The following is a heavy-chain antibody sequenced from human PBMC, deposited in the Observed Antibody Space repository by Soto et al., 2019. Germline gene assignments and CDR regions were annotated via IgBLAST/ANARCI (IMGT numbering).Heavy chain of an antibody. J-gene: IGHJ5*02. Sequence: QVQLQESGPGLLKPSQTLSPPCTVSGGPITSVGSSWSWIRQHPGKGLEWIGYIYYSGSTYYNPSLKSRVTISVDTSKNQFSLKLSSVTAADTAVYYCARSVFPWGQGTLVTVSS. CDR2: IYYSGST. CDR1: GGPITSVGSS. CDR3: ARSVFP. V-gene: IGHV4-31*03.